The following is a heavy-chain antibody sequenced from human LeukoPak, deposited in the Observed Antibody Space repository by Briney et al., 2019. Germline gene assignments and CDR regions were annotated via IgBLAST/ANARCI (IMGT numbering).Heavy chain of an antibody. CDR3: AREYSSSSDSFDI. Sequence: GGSLRLSCAASGFTFSSYSMNWVRQAPGKGLEWVSSISSSSSYIYYADSVKGRFTISRDNAKNSLYLQMNSRRAEDTAVYYCAREYSSSSDSFDIWGQGTMVTVSS. V-gene: IGHV3-21*01. D-gene: IGHD6-6*01. J-gene: IGHJ3*02. CDR1: GFTFSSYS. CDR2: ISSSSSYI.